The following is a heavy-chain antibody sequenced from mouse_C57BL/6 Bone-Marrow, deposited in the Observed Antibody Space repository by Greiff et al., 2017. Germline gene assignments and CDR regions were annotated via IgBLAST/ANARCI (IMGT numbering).Heavy chain of an antibody. CDR2: IYPRSGNT. Sequence: VQLQQSGAELARPGASVKLSCTASGYTFTSYGISWVKQRTGQGLEWIGEIYPRSGNTYYTEKFKGKATLTADKSSSTAYMVLRSLTSEDTAVYFCARQVTYYFAYWGQGTTLTVSS. CDR1: GYTFTSYG. D-gene: IGHD2-1*01. V-gene: IGHV1-81*01. CDR3: ARQVTYYFAY. J-gene: IGHJ2*01.